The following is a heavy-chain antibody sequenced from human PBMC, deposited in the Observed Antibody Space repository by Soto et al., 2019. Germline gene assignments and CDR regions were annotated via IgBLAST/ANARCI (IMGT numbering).Heavy chain of an antibody. J-gene: IGHJ5*02. CDR2: ISYDGSSK. V-gene: IGHV3-30*03. Sequence: QVQLVESGGGVVQPGRSLRLSCAASGFTFSIYGMHWVRQAPGKGLEWVAVISYDGSSKYYTDSVKGRFTISRDNSKYTLSLQINGLRAEDTAVYYCARGQSRCSSGGCSAAWFDPWGQGTLVIVSS. D-gene: IGHD2-15*01. CDR3: ARGQSRCSSGGCSAAWFDP. CDR1: GFTFSIYG.